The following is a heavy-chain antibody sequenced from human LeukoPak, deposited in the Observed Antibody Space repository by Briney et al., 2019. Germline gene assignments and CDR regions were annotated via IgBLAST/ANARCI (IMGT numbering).Heavy chain of an antibody. J-gene: IGHJ4*02. CDR1: GFTFSSYS. CDR2: ISSSSSYI. V-gene: IGHV3-21*01. CDR3: ASWAGNTQSDSWSGPFDY. Sequence: GGSLRLSCAASGFTFSSYSMSWVRQAPGKGLEWVSLISSSSSYIYYADSVKGRFTISGDNAKNSLYLQMSSLRVEDTAVYYCASWAGNTQSDSWSGPFDYWGQGTLVTVSS. D-gene: IGHD3-3*01.